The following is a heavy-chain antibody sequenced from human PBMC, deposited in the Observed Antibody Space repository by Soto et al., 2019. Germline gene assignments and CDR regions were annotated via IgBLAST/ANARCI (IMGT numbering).Heavy chain of an antibody. Sequence: ASVKVSCKASGYTFTSYAMHWVRQAPGQRLEWMGWINAGNGNTKYSQKFQGRVTITRDTSASTAYMELSSLRSDDTAVYYCARVGYFGVWSYNIEGGGFMYVWGTGTTVTGAS. CDR3: ARVGYFGVWSYNIEGGGFMYV. V-gene: IGHV1-3*01. CDR1: GYTFTSYA. CDR2: INAGNGNT. D-gene: IGHD3-10*01. J-gene: IGHJ6*03.